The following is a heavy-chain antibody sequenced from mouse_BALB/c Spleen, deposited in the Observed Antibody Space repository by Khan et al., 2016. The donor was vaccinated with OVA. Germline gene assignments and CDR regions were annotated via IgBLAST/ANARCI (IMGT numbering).Heavy chain of an antibody. Sequence: VELVVSGPGLVAPSQSLSITCTISGFSLTSYGVHWLRQPPGKGLEWLVVIWSDGSTASNSALKSRLSISKDNSKSQVFLKMNSLQTDDTAMYYCARQPYYHYYVMDYWGQGTSVTVSS. V-gene: IGHV2-6-1*01. D-gene: IGHD2-10*01. J-gene: IGHJ4*01. CDR1: GFSLTSYG. CDR3: ARQPYYHYYVMDY. CDR2: IWSDGST.